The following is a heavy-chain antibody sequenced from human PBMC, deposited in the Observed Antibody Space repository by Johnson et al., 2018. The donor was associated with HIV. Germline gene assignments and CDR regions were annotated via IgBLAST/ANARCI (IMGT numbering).Heavy chain of an antibody. Sequence: QVQLVESGGGVVQPGGSLRLSCAASGFTFSSYGMHWVRQAPGKGLAWVAFIRYDGSNKYYVDSVKGRFTISRDNSKNTLYLQMNSLRAEDTAVYYCAKDRTSGSYSDDAFDIWGQGTMVTVSS. CDR3: AKDRTSGSYSDDAFDI. CDR1: GFTFSSYG. V-gene: IGHV3-30*02. CDR2: IRYDGSNK. J-gene: IGHJ3*02. D-gene: IGHD1-26*01.